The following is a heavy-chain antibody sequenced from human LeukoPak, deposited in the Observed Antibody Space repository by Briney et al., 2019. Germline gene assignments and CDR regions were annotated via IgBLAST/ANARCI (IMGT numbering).Heavy chain of an antibody. CDR3: ARAYEDTEAFDI. Sequence: SETLSLTCSVSGGSISSNSYSWGWIRQPPGKGLEWIGYIYYSGSTNYNPSLKSRVTISVDTSKNQFSLKLSSVTAADTAVYYCARAYEDTEAFDIWGQGTMVTVSS. CDR2: IYYSGST. D-gene: IGHD2-15*01. J-gene: IGHJ3*02. CDR1: GGSISSNSYS. V-gene: IGHV4-61*05.